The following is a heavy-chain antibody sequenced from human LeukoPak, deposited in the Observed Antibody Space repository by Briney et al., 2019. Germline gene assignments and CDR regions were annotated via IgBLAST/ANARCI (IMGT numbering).Heavy chain of an antibody. Sequence: GGSLRLSCAASGFTFSSYDMHWVRHATGKGLEWVSAIGTAGDTYYPGSVKGRFTISRENAKNSLYLQMNSLRAGDTAVYYCARANPGYSYGYDYWGQGTLVTVSS. V-gene: IGHV3-13*01. CDR2: IGTAGDT. J-gene: IGHJ4*02. CDR3: ARANPGYSYGYDY. D-gene: IGHD5-18*01. CDR1: GFTFSSYD.